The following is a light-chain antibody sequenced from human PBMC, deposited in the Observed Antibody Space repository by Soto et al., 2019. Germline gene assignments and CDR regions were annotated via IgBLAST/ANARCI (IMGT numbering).Light chain of an antibody. CDR2: EIS. CDR1: QGVRSS. J-gene: IGKJ3*01. CDR3: LQHNSYPFT. V-gene: IGKV1-17*01. Sequence: DIQMTQSPSSLSASAGDRVTITCRASQGVRSSLDWYQQKPGKAPKRLIYEISSLQSGVPSRFSSSGSGTEFTLTISSLQPEDFATYYCLQHNSYPFTFGHGTNVDIK.